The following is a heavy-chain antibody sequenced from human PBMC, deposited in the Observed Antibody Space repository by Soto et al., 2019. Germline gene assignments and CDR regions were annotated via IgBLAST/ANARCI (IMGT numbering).Heavy chain of an antibody. D-gene: IGHD2-2*01. Sequence: QVQLVQSGAEVEKPGASVKVSCKASGYTFTSYDINWVRLATGQGLEWMGWMNPNSGNTASAQKFQGRATMPRNTSISTAYMVRSSLTSEDTAVYYCARLKQDSAVAWGQGTLVTVSS. V-gene: IGHV1-8*01. J-gene: IGHJ5*02. CDR1: GYTFTSYD. CDR2: MNPNSGNT. CDR3: ARLKQDSAVA.